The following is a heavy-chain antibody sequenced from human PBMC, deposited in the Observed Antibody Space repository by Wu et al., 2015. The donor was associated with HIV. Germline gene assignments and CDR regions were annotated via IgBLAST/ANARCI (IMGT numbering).Heavy chain of an antibody. J-gene: IGHJ6*02. CDR2: FIPIFETA. D-gene: IGHD6-13*01. CDR1: GGTFSKYA. CDR3: ARDGREAESGTLYPVYGLDV. Sequence: QLVQSGAELKKPGSSVKVSCKASGGTFSKYAFSWVRQAPGHGLEWMGRFIPIFETAKYAQKFQGRVTISADESTGTAYMEMTNLRSEDSAVYYCARDGREAESGTLYPVYGLDVWGQGTTITVTS. V-gene: IGHV1-69*13.